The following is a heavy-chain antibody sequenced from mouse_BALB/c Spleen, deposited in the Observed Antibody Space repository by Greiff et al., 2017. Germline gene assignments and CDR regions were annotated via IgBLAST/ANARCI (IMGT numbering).Heavy chain of an antibody. J-gene: IGHJ4*01. CDR2: ISDGGSYT. CDR3: AREPYYYAMDY. CDR1: GFTFSDYY. Sequence: DVKLVESGGGLVKPGGSLKLSCAASGFTFSDYYMYWVRQTPEKRLEWVATISDGGSYTYYTDSVKGRVTISRDNAKNNQYLQMSSLTSEDTAMYYCAREPYYYAMDYWGQGTSVTVSS. V-gene: IGHV5-4*02.